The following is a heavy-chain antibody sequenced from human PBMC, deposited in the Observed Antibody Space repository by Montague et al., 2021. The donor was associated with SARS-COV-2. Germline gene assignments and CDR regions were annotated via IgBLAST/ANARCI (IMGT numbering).Heavy chain of an antibody. CDR3: SRGGGMIRGVVDF. Sequence: SLRLSCAVSGFIFDDCGMSWVRQAPGKGLEWVSGISRSGDSTAYGDSVKGRFTISRDNAKNSLYLQMNSLRVEDTAFYHCSRGGGMIRGVVDFWGQGILVSVSS. CDR2: ISRSGDST. D-gene: IGHD3-10*01. V-gene: IGHV3-20*01. J-gene: IGHJ4*02. CDR1: GFIFDDCG.